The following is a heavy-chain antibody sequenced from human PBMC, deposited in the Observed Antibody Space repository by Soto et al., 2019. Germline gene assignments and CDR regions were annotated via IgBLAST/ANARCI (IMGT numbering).Heavy chain of an antibody. D-gene: IGHD3-16*01. Sequence: EVQLVESGGGLVQPGGSLRLSCAASGFTFSTYWMTWVRRPPGKGLEWVANLDQDGSERYYVDSVSVRFTISRDNAKNSLYLKMNSLRAEDTAVYYCVCGGNFFVYWGQGTLVTVSP. V-gene: IGHV3-7*01. CDR1: GFTFSTYW. J-gene: IGHJ4*02. CDR3: VCGGNFFVY. CDR2: LDQDGSER.